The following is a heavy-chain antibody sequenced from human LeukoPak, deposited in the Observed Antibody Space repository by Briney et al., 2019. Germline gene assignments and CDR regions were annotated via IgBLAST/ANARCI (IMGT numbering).Heavy chain of an antibody. D-gene: IGHD2-2*01. V-gene: IGHV1-8*01. J-gene: IGHJ6*02. Sequence: ASVKVSCKASGYTFTSYDINWARQATGQGLEWMGWMNPNSGNTGYAQKFQGRVTMTRNTSISTAYMELSSLRSEDTAVYYCARVLTMPGPAYYYGRDVWGQGTTVTVPS. CDR2: MNPNSGNT. CDR3: ARVLTMPGPAYYYGRDV. CDR1: GYTFTSYD.